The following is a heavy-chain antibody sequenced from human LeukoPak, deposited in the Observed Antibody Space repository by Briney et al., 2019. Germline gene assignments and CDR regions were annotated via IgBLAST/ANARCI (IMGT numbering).Heavy chain of an antibody. J-gene: IGHJ4*02. D-gene: IGHD3-22*01. CDR1: GFTFSSLW. CDR3: ARDLYRIVVVPHYFDY. V-gene: IGHV3-7*01. CDR2: IKQDGSEK. Sequence: GGSLRLSCAASGFTFSSLWWSWVRKAPGKGRKGVANIKQDGSEKYDVDSVKGRFTISRDNAKNTLYLQMNSLRAEDTAVYYCARDLYRIVVVPHYFDYWGQGTLVTVSS.